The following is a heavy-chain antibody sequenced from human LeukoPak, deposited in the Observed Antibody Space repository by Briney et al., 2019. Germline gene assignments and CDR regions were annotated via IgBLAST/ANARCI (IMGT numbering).Heavy chain of an antibody. D-gene: IGHD2-15*01. CDR3: ARGPSAANWFDP. V-gene: IGHV1-8*01. CDR2: MNPNSGNT. Sequence: ASVKVSCKASGYTFINYDINWVRQATGQGLEWMGWMNPNSGNTGFAQKFQGRVAMTRNTSISTAYMELSSLRSEDTAVYYCARGPSAANWFDPWGQGTLVTVSS. CDR1: GYTFINYD. J-gene: IGHJ5*02.